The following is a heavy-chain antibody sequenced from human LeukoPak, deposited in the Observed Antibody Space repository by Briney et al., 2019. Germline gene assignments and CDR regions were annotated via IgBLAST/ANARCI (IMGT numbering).Heavy chain of an antibody. J-gene: IGHJ4*02. CDR1: GGSIGSSSYY. CDR3: ARLPSYYYGSGQDY. CDR2: IYYSGST. Sequence: SETLSLTCTVSGGSIGSSSYYWGWIRQPPGKGLEWIGSIYYSGSTYYNPSLKSRVTISVDTSKNQFSLKLSSVTAADTAVYYCARLPSYYYGSGQDYWGQGTLVTVSS. V-gene: IGHV4-39*01. D-gene: IGHD3-10*01.